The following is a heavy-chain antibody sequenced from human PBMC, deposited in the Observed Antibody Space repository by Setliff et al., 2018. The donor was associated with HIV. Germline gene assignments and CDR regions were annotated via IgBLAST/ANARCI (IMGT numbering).Heavy chain of an antibody. CDR2: IYYSGST. CDR3: ARHLRSYGAAIGYGMDV. J-gene: IGHJ6*02. CDR1: GDSISNYY. Sequence: SETLSLTCTVSGDSISNYYWSWVRQPPGKGLEWIGSIYYSGSTYYNPSLKSRVTISVDTSKNQFSLKLSSVTAADTAVYYCARHLRSYGAAIGYGMDVWGQGTTVTVSS. V-gene: IGHV4-59*05. D-gene: IGHD5-18*01.